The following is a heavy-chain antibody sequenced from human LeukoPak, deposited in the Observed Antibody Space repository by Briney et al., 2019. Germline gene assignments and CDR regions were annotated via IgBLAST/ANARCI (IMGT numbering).Heavy chain of an antibody. CDR2: IIPILGIA. D-gene: IGHD3-22*01. Sequence: SVKVSCKASGGTFSSYAISWVRQAPGQGLEWMGRIIPILGIANYAQKFQGRVTITADKSTSTAYMELSSLRSEDTAVCYCAREETYYDSSGYPTPFDYWGQGTLVTVSS. CDR3: AREETYYDSSGYPTPFDY. J-gene: IGHJ4*02. CDR1: GGTFSSYA. V-gene: IGHV1-69*04.